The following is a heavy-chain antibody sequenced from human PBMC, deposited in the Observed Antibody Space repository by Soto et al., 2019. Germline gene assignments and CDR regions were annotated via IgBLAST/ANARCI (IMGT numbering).Heavy chain of an antibody. Sequence: QVQLQQWGAGLLKPSETLSLTCAVYGGSFSGYYWSWIRQPPGKGLEWIGEINHSGSTNYNPSLKSRVTISVDTSKNQFSRKLSSVTAADTAVYYCASQKGMYQSFFYSYGYFGYWGQGTLVTVSS. D-gene: IGHD5-18*01. J-gene: IGHJ4*02. CDR2: INHSGST. CDR3: ASQKGMYQSFFYSYGYFGY. CDR1: GGSFSGYY. V-gene: IGHV4-34*01.